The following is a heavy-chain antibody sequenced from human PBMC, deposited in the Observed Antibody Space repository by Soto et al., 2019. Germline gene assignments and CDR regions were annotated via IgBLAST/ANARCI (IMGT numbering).Heavy chain of an antibody. J-gene: IGHJ5*02. D-gene: IGHD2-8*01. CDR1: GGSINNHY. CDR2: IYYTGST. Sequence: SETLSLTCTVSGGSINNHYWSWIRQPPGKGLEWIGYIYYTGSTNYNPSLKSRVTMSVDTSKNRVSLNLTSLTAADTAVYYCARSYFASKRQINGPDWFDPWGQGTLVTVSS. V-gene: IGHV4-59*11. CDR3: ARSYFASKRQINGPDWFDP.